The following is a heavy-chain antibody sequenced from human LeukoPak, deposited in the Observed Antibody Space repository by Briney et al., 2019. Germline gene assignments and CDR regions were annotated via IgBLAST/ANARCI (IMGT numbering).Heavy chain of an antibody. D-gene: IGHD2-15*01. J-gene: IGHJ6*03. CDR2: IHSSGSTI. V-gene: IGHV3-11*04. CDR3: ARDNGYCSGGTCYHYYMDV. Sequence: PGGSLRLSCAASGFTFSDYYMGWIRQAPGKGLEWVSYIHSSGSTIYYADSVKGRFTISRDNAKNSLYLQMNSLRAEDTAVYYCARDNGYCSGGTCYHYYMDVWGKGTTVTISS. CDR1: GFTFSDYY.